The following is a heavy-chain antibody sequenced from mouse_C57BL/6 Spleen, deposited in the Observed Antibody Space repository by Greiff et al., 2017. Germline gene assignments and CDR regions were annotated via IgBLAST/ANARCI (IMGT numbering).Heavy chain of an antibody. CDR2: IYPGSGST. V-gene: IGHV1-55*01. Sequence: VQLQQSGAELVKPGASVKMSCKASGNTFTSYWITWVKQRPGQGLEWIGDIYPGSGSTNYNEKFKSKATLTVDTSSSTAYMQLSSLTSEDSAVYYCARGDYYGPYAMDYWGQGTSVTVSS. CDR3: ARGDYYGPYAMDY. D-gene: IGHD1-1*01. CDR1: GNTFTSYW. J-gene: IGHJ4*01.